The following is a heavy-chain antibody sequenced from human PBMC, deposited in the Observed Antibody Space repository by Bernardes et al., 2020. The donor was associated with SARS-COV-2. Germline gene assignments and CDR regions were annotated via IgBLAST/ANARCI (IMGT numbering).Heavy chain of an antibody. V-gene: IGHV3-7*01. J-gene: IGHJ6*02. CDR2: IKQDGSEK. Sequence: GWSLRLSCAASGFTFSNYAMSWVRQAPGKGLEWVANIKQDGSEKYYVDSVKGRFTISRDNAKNSVYLQMSSLRAEDTAVYYCAKDLYTKNMGYYYNGMDVWGQGTTVTVSS. CDR1: GFTFSNYA. CDR3: AKDLYTKNMGYYYNGMDV. D-gene: IGHD2-8*01.